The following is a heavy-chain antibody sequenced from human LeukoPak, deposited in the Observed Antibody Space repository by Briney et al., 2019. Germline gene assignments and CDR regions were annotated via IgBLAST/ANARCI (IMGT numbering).Heavy chain of an antibody. Sequence: PGGSLRLSCAASGFTFSSYWMHWVRQAPGKGLVWVSRINSDGSSKSYADSVKGRFTVSRDNAKNTLYLQMNRLRAEDTAVYYCARATGSYYSLGYWGQGTLVTVSS. CDR3: ARATGSYYSLGY. J-gene: IGHJ4*02. V-gene: IGHV3-74*01. CDR1: GFTFSSYW. CDR2: INSDGSSK. D-gene: IGHD1-26*01.